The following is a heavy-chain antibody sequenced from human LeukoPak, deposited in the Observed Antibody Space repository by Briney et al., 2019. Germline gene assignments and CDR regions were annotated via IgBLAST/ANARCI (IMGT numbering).Heavy chain of an antibody. CDR2: INQDGSEK. CDR1: GFSFSNNW. CDR3: ARGRSVDI. V-gene: IGHV3-7*04. Sequence: GGSLRLSCTASGFSFSNNWMTWFRQPPGQGLEWVANINQDGSEKHYVNSVKGRFTISRDNAENSLYLQMNNLRVEDTAVYYCARGRSVDIWGQGTMVAVSS. J-gene: IGHJ3*02.